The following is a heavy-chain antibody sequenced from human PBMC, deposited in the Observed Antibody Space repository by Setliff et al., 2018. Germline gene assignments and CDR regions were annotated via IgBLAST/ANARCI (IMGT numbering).Heavy chain of an antibody. D-gene: IGHD6-6*01. CDR1: GGTFSGYY. CDR3: AGGRNIAARLLDS. CDR2: INHRGST. Sequence: SETLSLTCAAYGGTFSGYYWTWIRQPPGKGLEWVGEINHRGSTNYNPSLKSRVTISVDTPKDQFSLKVISMTAADTAVYYCAGGRNIAARLLDSWGQGTLVTVSS. V-gene: IGHV4-34*01. J-gene: IGHJ4*02.